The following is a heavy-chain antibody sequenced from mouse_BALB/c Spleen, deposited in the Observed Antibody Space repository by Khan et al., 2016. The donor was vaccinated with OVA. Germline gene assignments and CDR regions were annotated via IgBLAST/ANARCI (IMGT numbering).Heavy chain of an antibody. CDR2: INTYTGEP. CDR3: SRSASYWYSDV. V-gene: IGHV9-1*02. Sequence: QIQLVQSGPELKKPGATVKISCKASGYTFTNYGMNWVKQAPGKGLKWMGWINTYTGEPTYADDFKGRFVFSLETSASTAYLQISNLKNEDMTTYYWSRSASYWYSDVWGAGTTVTVSA. CDR1: GYTFTNYG. J-gene: IGHJ1*01.